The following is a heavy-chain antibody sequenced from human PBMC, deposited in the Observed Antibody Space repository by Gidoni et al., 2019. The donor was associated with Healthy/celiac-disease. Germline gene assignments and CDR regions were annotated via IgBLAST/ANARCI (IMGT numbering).Heavy chain of an antibody. CDR2: ISSSSSYI. J-gene: IGHJ5*02. D-gene: IGHD2-21*01. Sequence: EVQLVESGGGLVTPGGSLRLSCAASGFTFRSYSMNWVRQAPGKGLEWVSSISSSSSYIYYADSVKGRFTISRDNAKNSLYLQMNGLRAEDTAVYYCARDFLVGPRGFNWFDPWGQGTLVTVSS. CDR1: GFTFRSYS. CDR3: ARDFLVGPRGFNWFDP. V-gene: IGHV3-21*01.